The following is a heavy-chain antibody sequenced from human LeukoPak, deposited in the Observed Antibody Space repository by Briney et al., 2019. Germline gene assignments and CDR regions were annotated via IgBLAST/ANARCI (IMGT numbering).Heavy chain of an antibody. CDR2: IYYSGST. Sequence: PSETLSLTCTVSGGSISSSSYYWGWIRQPPGKGLEWIGSIYYSGSTYYNPSLKSRVTISVDTSKNQFSLKLSSVTAADTAVYYCARQYSGSYELDYWGQGTLVTVSS. CDR1: GGSISSSSYY. D-gene: IGHD1-26*01. J-gene: IGHJ4*02. CDR3: ARQYSGSYELDY. V-gene: IGHV4-39*01.